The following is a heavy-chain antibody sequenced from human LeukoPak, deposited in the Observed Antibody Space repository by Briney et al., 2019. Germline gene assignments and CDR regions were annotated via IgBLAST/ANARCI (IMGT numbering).Heavy chain of an antibody. D-gene: IGHD6-25*01. CDR3: ARQQRLLDY. CDR2: FNPDSGGT. CDR1: GYTFTGYY. V-gene: IGHV1-2*02. Sequence: ASVKVSCKASGYTFTGYYMHWVRQAPGQGLEWMGWFNPDSGGTHYAQKFQGRVTMTRDTSISTAYMELNRLRSDDTAVYYCARQQRLLDYWGQGTLVTVFS. J-gene: IGHJ4*02.